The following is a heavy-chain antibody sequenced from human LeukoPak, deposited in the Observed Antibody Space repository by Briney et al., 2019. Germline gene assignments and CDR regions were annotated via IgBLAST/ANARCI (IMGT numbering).Heavy chain of an antibody. J-gene: IGHJ5*02. CDR1: GGSISSSSYY. CDR3: ARVYLGLRGFQGVAMKFWFDP. Sequence: PSETLSLTCTVSGGSISSSSYYWGWIRQPPGKGLEWIGSIYYSGSTYYNPSLKSRVTISVDTSKNQFSLKLSSVTAADTAVYYCARVYLGLRGFQGVAMKFWFDPWGQGTLVTVSS. CDR2: IYYSGST. D-gene: IGHD2-21*01. V-gene: IGHV4-39*07.